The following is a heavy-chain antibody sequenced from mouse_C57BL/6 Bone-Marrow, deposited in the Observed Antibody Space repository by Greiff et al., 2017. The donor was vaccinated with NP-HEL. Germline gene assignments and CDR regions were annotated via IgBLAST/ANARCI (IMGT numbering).Heavy chain of an antibody. CDR1: GFTFSSYG. J-gene: IGHJ2*01. V-gene: IGHV5-6*02. CDR2: ISSGGSYT. Sequence: EVMLVESGGDLVKPGGSLKLSCAASGFTFSSYGMSWVRQTPDKRLEWVATISSGGSYTYYPDSVKGRFPISRDNAKNTLYLQMSSLKSEDTAMYYCARRGTVVATRGYYFDYWGQGTTLTVSS. D-gene: IGHD1-1*01. CDR3: ARRGTVVATRGYYFDY.